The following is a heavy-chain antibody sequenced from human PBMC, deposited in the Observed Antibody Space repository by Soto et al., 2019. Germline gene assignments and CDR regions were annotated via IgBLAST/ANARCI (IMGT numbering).Heavy chain of an antibody. Sequence: EVQLLESGGGVVQPGGSLRLSCAASGFTFWNFVMSWVRQAPGKGLEWVSAIRATGGQTFYADSVKGRFTISRDNSKNMLYLQIDSLRDEDTALYFCAQDRGWGVVSPSHDSWGQGTLVTVSS. CDR3: AQDRGWGVVSPSHDS. CDR1: GFTFWNFV. V-gene: IGHV3-23*01. J-gene: IGHJ4*02. CDR2: IRATGGQT. D-gene: IGHD2-21*01.